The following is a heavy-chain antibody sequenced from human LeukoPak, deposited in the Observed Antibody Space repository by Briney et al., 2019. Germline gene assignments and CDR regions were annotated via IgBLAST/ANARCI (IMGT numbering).Heavy chain of an antibody. CDR2: INPNSGGT. Sequence: GASVKVSCKASGYTFTGYYMHWVRQAPGQGLEWMGWINPNSGGTNYAQKFQGRVTMTRDTSISTAYMELSRLRSDDTAVYYCARDGGIAAAGPRSVVAAWPAYWGQGTLVTVSS. CDR3: ARDGGIAAAGPRSVVAAWPAY. J-gene: IGHJ4*02. CDR1: GYTFTGYY. D-gene: IGHD6-13*01. V-gene: IGHV1-2*02.